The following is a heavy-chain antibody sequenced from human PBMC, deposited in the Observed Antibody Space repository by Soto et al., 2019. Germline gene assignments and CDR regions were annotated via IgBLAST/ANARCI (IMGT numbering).Heavy chain of an antibody. Sequence: SETLSLTCAVSGGSIGTSAYYWGWIRQAPGKGLEWIGSINHSGNTYLSPSLKDRVTMSVDTSKNSFSLKLRSATAADTGLYYCSRRAPEGFDPWGQGTLVTGSS. J-gene: IGHJ5*02. CDR3: SRRAPEGFDP. V-gene: IGHV4-39*01. CDR2: INHSGNT. CDR1: GGSIGTSAYY.